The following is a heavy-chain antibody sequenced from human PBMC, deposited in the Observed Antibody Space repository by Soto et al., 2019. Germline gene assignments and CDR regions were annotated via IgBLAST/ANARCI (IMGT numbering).Heavy chain of an antibody. Sequence: QLQLQESGPGLVKPSETLSLTCTVSGGSISSSSYYWGWIRQPPGKGLEWIGSIYYSGSTYYNPSLRGRVTISVDTSKTQFSLKLSSVTAADTAVYYCARLNILVDTAMVTDSSGPYYYYGMDVWGQGTTVTVSS. CDR2: IYYSGST. CDR1: GGSISSSSYY. J-gene: IGHJ6*02. CDR3: ARLNILVDTAMVTDSSGPYYYYGMDV. D-gene: IGHD5-18*01. V-gene: IGHV4-39*01.